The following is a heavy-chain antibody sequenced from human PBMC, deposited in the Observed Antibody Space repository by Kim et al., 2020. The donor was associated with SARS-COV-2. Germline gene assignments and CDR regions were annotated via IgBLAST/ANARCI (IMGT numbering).Heavy chain of an antibody. Sequence: ASVKVSCKASGYTFTSYAMHWVRQAPGQRLEWMGWINAGNGNTKYSQKFQGRVTITRDTSASTAYMELSSLRSEDTAVYYCARDHPVWYSSGWYYFDYWGQGTLVTVSS. V-gene: IGHV1-3*01. D-gene: IGHD6-19*01. CDR3: ARDHPVWYSSGWYYFDY. J-gene: IGHJ4*02. CDR2: INAGNGNT. CDR1: GYTFTSYA.